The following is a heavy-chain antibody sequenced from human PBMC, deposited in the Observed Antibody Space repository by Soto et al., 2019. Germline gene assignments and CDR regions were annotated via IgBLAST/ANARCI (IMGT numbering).Heavy chain of an antibody. CDR1: GFSLNTRGEG. D-gene: IGHD3-10*01. Sequence: SGPTLVNPTQTLTLTCTFSGFSLNTRGEGVGWIRQPPGKALEWLALIYWDDDKRYSPSLKSGLAISKDTSKNQVDLTMTNMDPVDTATYHCAHTNYYSSGKGYYFDCWGQGTLVTVSS. J-gene: IGHJ4*02. V-gene: IGHV2-5*02. CDR3: AHTNYYSSGKGYYFDC. CDR2: IYWDDDK.